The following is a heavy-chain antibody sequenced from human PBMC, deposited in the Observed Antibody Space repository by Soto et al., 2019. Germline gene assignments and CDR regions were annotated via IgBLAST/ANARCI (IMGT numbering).Heavy chain of an antibody. V-gene: IGHV1-69*13. CDR3: ARHDCISSSCYYYYYYGMDV. J-gene: IGHJ6*02. CDR1: GGTFSTYA. Sequence: GASVKVSCKASGGTFSTYAISWVRQAPGQGLEWMGGIIPLFGKANFAQKFQGRVTITADESTSTAYMELSSLRSEDTAVYYCARHDCISSSCYYYYYYGMDVWGQGTTVTVSS. D-gene: IGHD2-2*01. CDR2: IIPLFGKA.